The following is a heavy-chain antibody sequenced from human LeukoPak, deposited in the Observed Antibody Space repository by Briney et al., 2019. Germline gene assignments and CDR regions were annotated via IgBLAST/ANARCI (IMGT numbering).Heavy chain of an antibody. D-gene: IGHD6-19*01. J-gene: IGHJ4*02. CDR1: GYSFTNYW. V-gene: IGHV5-51*01. CDR3: ARRRGDTVAGPDY. CDR2: IHPGDSNT. Sequence: GESLKISCQGSGYSFTNYWIVWVRQMPGQGLEYMGIIHPGDSNTKYSPSFEGQVIISADKSISTAYLQWSSLKASDSAIYYCARRRGDTVAGPDYWGQGTLVTVSS.